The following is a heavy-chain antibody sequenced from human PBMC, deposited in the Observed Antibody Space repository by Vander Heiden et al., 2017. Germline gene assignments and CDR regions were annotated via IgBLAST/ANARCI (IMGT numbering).Heavy chain of an antibody. Sequence: QVQLVRSGAEVKKPGSSVKVACKASGGPFSSYAISWVRQAPGQGLEWMGGIIPIFGTANYAQKFQGRVTITADESSSTAYMELSSLRSEDTAVYYCARGARHDLLFDYWGQGTLVTVSS. CDR2: IIPIFGTA. V-gene: IGHV1-69*01. D-gene: IGHD3-3*01. CDR3: ARGARHDLLFDY. J-gene: IGHJ4*02. CDR1: GGPFSSYA.